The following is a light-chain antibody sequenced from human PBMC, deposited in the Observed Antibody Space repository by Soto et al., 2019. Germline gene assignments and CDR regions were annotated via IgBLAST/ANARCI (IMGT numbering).Light chain of an antibody. CDR2: GAS. V-gene: IGKV3-20*01. CDR1: QSVTSTH. J-gene: IGKJ1*01. CDR3: QQYGSSPWT. Sequence: EIVLTQSPGTLSLSPGERATLSCRASQSVTSTHLAWYQQKPGQAPRLLIYGASSRATGIPDRFSGSGSGTGFTLTISRLEPEDLAVYYCQQYGSSPWTFGQATTVEIK.